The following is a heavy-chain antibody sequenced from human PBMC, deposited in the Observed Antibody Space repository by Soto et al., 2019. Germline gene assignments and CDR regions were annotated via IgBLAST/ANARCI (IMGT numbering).Heavy chain of an antibody. CDR2: ISGYNGDT. J-gene: IGHJ6*02. CDR3: AKNGHPPYYYYGMDV. Sequence: QGLLVQSGAEVKQPGASVKVSCKASGYSFTTYGISWVRQAPGQGLEWMGWISGYNGDTNNAQKFQDRVTMTIVRSTTTAYLELRSLTSDDTAVYYCAKNGHPPYYYYGMDVWGQGTTVTVSS. CDR1: GYSFTTYG. V-gene: IGHV1-18*01. D-gene: IGHD2-8*01.